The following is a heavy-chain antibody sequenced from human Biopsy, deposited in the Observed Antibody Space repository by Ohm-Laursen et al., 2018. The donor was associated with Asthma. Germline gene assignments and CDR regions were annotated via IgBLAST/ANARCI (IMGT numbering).Heavy chain of an antibody. CDR2: THHSGYT. CDR3: ARHDHRWDTYADF. Sequence: SDTLSLTCAVYGGSFSSNYWSWIRQTPGKGLEWLGDTHHSGYTNYNPSPSSRLTLSVDTSKNQFSLRLTSVTAADTAVYYCARHDHRWDTYADFWGQGTLVTVSS. J-gene: IGHJ4*02. CDR1: GGSFSSNY. D-gene: IGHD2-2*01. V-gene: IGHV4-34*01.